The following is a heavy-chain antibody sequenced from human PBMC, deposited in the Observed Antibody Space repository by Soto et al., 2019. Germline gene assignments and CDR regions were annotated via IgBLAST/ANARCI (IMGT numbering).Heavy chain of an antibody. Sequence: QITLKESGPTLVKPTQTLTLTCTFSGFSLRTSGVGVGWIRQPPGKALEWLALIYWDDGKRYSPSLKIRLTITKDTSKNQVVLRLNNMDPVDTATYYCAHLTTGGFYFDYWGQGTLVTVSS. D-gene: IGHD4-17*01. CDR3: AHLTTGGFYFDY. J-gene: IGHJ4*02. V-gene: IGHV2-5*02. CDR2: IYWDDGK. CDR1: GFSLRTSGVG.